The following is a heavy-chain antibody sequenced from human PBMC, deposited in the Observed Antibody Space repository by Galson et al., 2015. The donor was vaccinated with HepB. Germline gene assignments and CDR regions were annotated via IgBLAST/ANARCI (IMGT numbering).Heavy chain of an antibody. D-gene: IGHD2-2*01. CDR2: ISYDGSKT. Sequence: SLRLSCAASGFTFKNYGIHWVRQAPGKGLDWVAFISYDGSKTYYADSVKGRFTISRDNSKNTLYLQMKSLRPEDTAVYSCAKAAHFAVASYFYYYMDVWGKGTTVIVSS. CDR3: AKAAHFAVASYFYYYMDV. CDR1: GFTFKNYG. V-gene: IGHV3-30*18. J-gene: IGHJ6*03.